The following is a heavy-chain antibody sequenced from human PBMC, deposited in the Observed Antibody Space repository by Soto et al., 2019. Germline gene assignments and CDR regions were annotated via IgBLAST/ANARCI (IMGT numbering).Heavy chain of an antibody. J-gene: IGHJ4*02. CDR2: ISSSGSTI. CDR3: ARDRDTSGWHDY. D-gene: IGHD6-19*01. Sequence: RGSLRLSCTAPGFIFSPVFINLVRQAPGKGFEWVSYISSSGSTIYYADSVKGRFTISRDNGKNSLYLQMNSLRAEDTAVYYCARDRDTSGWHDYWGQGT. V-gene: IGHV3-48*01. CDR1: GFIFSPVF.